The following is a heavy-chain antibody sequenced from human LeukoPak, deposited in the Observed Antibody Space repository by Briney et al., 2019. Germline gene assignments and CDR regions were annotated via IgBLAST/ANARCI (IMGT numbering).Heavy chain of an antibody. D-gene: IGHD1-26*01. Sequence: SQTLSLTCTVSGGSISSGSYYWSWIRQPAGKGLEWSGRIYTSGSTNYNPSLKSRVTISVDTSKNQFSLKLSSVTAADTAVYYCARERMGATWEAFDIWGQGTMVTVSS. CDR1: GGSISSGSYY. J-gene: IGHJ3*02. CDR3: ARERMGATWEAFDI. CDR2: IYTSGST. V-gene: IGHV4-61*02.